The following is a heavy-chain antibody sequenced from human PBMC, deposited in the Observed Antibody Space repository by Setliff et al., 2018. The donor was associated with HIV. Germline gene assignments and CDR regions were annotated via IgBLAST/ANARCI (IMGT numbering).Heavy chain of an antibody. Sequence: AASVKVSCKASGGTFSSYAISWVRQAPGQGLEWMGGIIPILGTTNYAQKFQGRVTITADESTSTAYMELSSLRSEDTAVYYCARVYGETAAHYYYGMDVWGQGTTVTVSS. CDR2: IIPILGTT. D-gene: IGHD3-10*01. J-gene: IGHJ6*02. CDR3: ARVYGETAAHYYYGMDV. CDR1: GGTFSSYA. V-gene: IGHV1-69*13.